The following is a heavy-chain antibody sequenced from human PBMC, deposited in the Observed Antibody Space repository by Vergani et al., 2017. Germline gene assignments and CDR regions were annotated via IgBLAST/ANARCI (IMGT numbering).Heavy chain of an antibody. CDR2: ICHTEDT. Sequence: QVQLQESGPGLVKPPGTLSLTCAVSGDSISSNNCWTWVRQPPGKGLEWIGEICHTEDTKYSPSLKSRVTVSVDESRNLFSLRLNSVTAADTAVYYCATIGYRRWGYYFDYWLQEILVTVSS. V-gene: IGHV4-4*03. CDR3: ATIGYRRWGYYFDY. J-gene: IGHJ4*02. D-gene: IGHD2-2*02. CDR1: GDSISSNNC.